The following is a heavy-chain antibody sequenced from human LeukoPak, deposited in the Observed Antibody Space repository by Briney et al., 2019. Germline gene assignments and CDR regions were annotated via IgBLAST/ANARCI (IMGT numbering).Heavy chain of an antibody. CDR2: ISGSGTTI. V-gene: IGHV3-11*01. CDR1: GFTFSDHY. CDR3: ARDRHGMDV. J-gene: IGHJ6*02. Sequence: KPGGSLRLPCAASGFTFSDHYMSWIRQAPGKGLEWVSYISGSGTTIYYADSVRGQFTISRDNAKNSLYLQMNSLRAEDTAVYYCARDRHGMDVWGQGTTVTVSS.